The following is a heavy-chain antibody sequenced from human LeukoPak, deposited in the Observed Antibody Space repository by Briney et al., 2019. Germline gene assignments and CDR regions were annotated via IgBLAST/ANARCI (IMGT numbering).Heavy chain of an antibody. J-gene: IGHJ4*02. CDR3: ARDGRNILTGQPTDY. CDR2: ISAYNGNT. Sequence: ASVKVSCKASGYTFTSYGISWVRQAPGQGLEWMGWISAYNGNTNYAQKLQGRVTMTTDTSTSTAYMELRSLGSDDTAVYYCARDGRNILTGQPTDYWGQGTLVTVSS. CDR1: GYTFTSYG. V-gene: IGHV1-18*01. D-gene: IGHD3-9*01.